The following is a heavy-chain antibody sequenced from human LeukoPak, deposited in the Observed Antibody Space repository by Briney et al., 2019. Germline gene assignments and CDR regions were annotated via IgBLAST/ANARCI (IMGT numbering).Heavy chain of an antibody. Sequence: PGASLRLSCAASGFTFSSYAMSWVRQAPGKGLEWVSAISGSGVSTYYADSVKGRFTISRDYSKNTLYLQMDSLRAEDTAVYYCAKDLYCSSNSCYLLDYWGQGTLVTVSS. J-gene: IGHJ4*02. CDR1: GFTFSSYA. V-gene: IGHV3-23*01. D-gene: IGHD2-2*01. CDR3: AKDLYCSSNSCYLLDY. CDR2: ISGSGVST.